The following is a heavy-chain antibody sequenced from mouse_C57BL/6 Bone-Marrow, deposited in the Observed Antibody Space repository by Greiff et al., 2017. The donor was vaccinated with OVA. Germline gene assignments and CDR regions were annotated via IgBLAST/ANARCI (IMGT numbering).Heavy chain of an antibody. Sequence: VQLQQSGPELVKPGASVKIPCKASGYTFTDYNMDWVKQSHGKSLEWIGDINPNNGGTIYNQKFKGKATLTVDKSSSTAYMELRSLTSEDTAVYYCARENYARYFDVWGTGTTVTVSS. CDR3: ARENYARYFDV. V-gene: IGHV1-18*01. CDR1: GYTFTDYN. CDR2: INPNNGGT. D-gene: IGHD1-1*02. J-gene: IGHJ1*03.